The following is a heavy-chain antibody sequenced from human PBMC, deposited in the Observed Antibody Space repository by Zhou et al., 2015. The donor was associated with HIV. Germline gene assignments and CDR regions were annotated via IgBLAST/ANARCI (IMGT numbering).Heavy chain of an antibody. CDR2: IIPIFGTA. D-gene: IGHD1-26*01. V-gene: IGHV1-69*01. J-gene: IGHJ6*02. Sequence: QVQLVQSGAEVKKPGSSVKVSCQASGGTFSSYAISWVRQAPGQGLEWMGGIIPIFGTANYAQKFQGRVTITADESTSTAYMELSSLRSEDTAVYYCARDPLDPNNGIVGAPLGGNPYYYGMDVWGQGTTVTVS. CDR1: GGTFSSYA. CDR3: ARDPLDPNNGIVGAPLGGNPYYYGMDV.